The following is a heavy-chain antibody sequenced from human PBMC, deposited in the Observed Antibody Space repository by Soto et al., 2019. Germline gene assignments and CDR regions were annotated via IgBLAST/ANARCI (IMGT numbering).Heavy chain of an antibody. CDR1: KFTFSDHY. Sequence: QVQLVESGGGLVKPGGSLRLSCAASKFTFSDHYMSWFRQAPGKGLEWVSYISTTGTYTKYADSVKGRFTISRDNAKHSVHLQMNSLRAEDTAVYYCARAGAYCGGDCFFDAFEIWGQGTVVTVSS. D-gene: IGHD2-21*02. CDR3: ARAGAYCGGDCFFDAFEI. J-gene: IGHJ3*02. CDR2: ISTTGTYT. V-gene: IGHV3-11*06.